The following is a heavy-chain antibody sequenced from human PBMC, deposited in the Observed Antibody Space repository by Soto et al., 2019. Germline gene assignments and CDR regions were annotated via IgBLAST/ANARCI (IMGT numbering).Heavy chain of an antibody. CDR3: ARDNWNGAYYGLDV. V-gene: IGHV3-23*01. CDR2: MSGSGASI. D-gene: IGHD1-20*01. J-gene: IGHJ6*02. Sequence: EAQLLESGGGLVQPGESLTLSCVASHFAFNIDAMTWGRQAPGKGLEWVSSMSGSGASIYYADSVKGRFIITRDKSKKTLYLQMNSLRAEDTAVYWCARDNWNGAYYGLDVWGQGTTVTVS. CDR1: HFAFNIDA.